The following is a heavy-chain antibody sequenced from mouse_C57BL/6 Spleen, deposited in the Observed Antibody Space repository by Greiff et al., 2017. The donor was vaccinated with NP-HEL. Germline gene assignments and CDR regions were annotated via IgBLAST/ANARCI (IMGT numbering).Heavy chain of an antibody. CDR1: GFTFSDYG. J-gene: IGHJ1*03. CDR3: ARRNYYGSSYWYFDV. CDR2: ISSGSSTI. Sequence: EVKLVESGGGLVKPGGSLKLSCAASGFTFSDYGMHWVRQAPEKGLEWVAYISSGSSTIYYADTVKGRFTISRDNAKNTLFLQMTSLRSEDTAMYSCARRNYYGSSYWYFDVWGTGTTVTVSS. V-gene: IGHV5-17*01. D-gene: IGHD1-1*01.